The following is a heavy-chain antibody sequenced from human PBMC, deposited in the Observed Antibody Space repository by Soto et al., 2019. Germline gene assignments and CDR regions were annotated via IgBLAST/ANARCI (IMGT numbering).Heavy chain of an antibody. V-gene: IGHV3-7*01. CDR2: IKQDGSEK. Sequence: EVQLVESGGGLVQPGGSLRLSCAASGFTFSSYWMSWVRQAPGKGLEWVANIKQDGSEKYYVDSVKGRFTISRDNAKNLLYLQMNSLRAEDTAVYYCARGVVVQDYYYYGMDVWGQGTTVTVSS. D-gene: IGHD2-2*01. J-gene: IGHJ6*02. CDR1: GFTFSSYW. CDR3: ARGVVVQDYYYYGMDV.